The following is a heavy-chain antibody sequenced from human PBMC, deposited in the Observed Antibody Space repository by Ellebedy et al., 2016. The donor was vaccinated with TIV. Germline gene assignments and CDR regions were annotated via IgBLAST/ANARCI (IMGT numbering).Heavy chain of an antibody. D-gene: IGHD3-10*01. J-gene: IGHJ4*02. CDR1: GGSISSYY. CDR3: ARREGYYGSGSYYAN. V-gene: IGHV4-59*01. CDR2: IYYSGST. Sequence: MPSETLSLTCTVPGGSISSYYWSWIRQPPGKGLEWIGYIYYSGSTNYNPSLKSRVTISIDTSKNQFSLKLSSVTAADTAVYYCARREGYYGSGSYYANWGQGTLVTVSS.